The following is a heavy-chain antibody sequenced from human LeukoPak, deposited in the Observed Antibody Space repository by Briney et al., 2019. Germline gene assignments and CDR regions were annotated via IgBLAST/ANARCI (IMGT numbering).Heavy chain of an antibody. CDR2: ISVYNGNT. CDR1: GYTFTSYG. V-gene: IGHV1-18*01. J-gene: IGHJ4*02. Sequence: GASVKVSCKASGYTFTSYGISWVRQAPGQGLEWMGWISVYNGNTNYAQKLQGRVTMTTATPTSTAYMELRSLGSDDTAVYYCARGGPDYDILTGYYRPFDYWGQGTLVTVSS. CDR3: ARGGPDYDILTGYYRPFDY. D-gene: IGHD3-9*01.